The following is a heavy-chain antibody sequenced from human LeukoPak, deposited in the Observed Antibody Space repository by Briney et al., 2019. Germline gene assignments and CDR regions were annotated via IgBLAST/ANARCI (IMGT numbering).Heavy chain of an antibody. CDR3: ASHYYDTYWFDP. Sequence: TVKVSCKASGGTFSSYAISWVRQAPGQGLEWMGRIIPIFGTANYAQKFQGRVTITTDESTSTAYMELSSLRSEDTAVYYCASHYYDTYWFDPWGQGTLVTVSS. V-gene: IGHV1-69*05. CDR2: IIPIFGTA. CDR1: GGTFSSYA. J-gene: IGHJ5*02. D-gene: IGHD3-16*01.